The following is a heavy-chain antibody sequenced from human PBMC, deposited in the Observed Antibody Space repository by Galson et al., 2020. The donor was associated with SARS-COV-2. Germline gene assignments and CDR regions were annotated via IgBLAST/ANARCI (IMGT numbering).Heavy chain of an antibody. CDR2: IRSRPNNYAT. CDR3: ARFVEAANYFDY. Sequence: GGSLRLSCAASGFAFSGSAIHWVRQASGKGLEWVGRIRSRPNNYATAYAASVNDRFTISRYDAKNTAYLQMNSLRTEDTALYYCARFVEAANYFDYWGQGALVTVSS. D-gene: IGHD6-25*01. CDR1: GFAFSGSA. V-gene: IGHV3-73*01. J-gene: IGHJ4*02.